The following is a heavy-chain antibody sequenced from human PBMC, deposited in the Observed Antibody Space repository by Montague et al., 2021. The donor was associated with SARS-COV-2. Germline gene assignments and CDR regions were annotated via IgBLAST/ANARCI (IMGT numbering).Heavy chain of an antibody. J-gene: IGHJ6*03. V-gene: IGHV4-39*01. Sequence: SETLSLTYTVSGGSISSSSYYWGWIRQPPGKGLEWIGSIHYSGSTYYKPSLKSRVTISVDTSKNQFSLKLNSVTAADTAVYFCSRGDFGVVIIPYYYYYMDVWGKGTTVTVSS. CDR1: GGSISSSSYY. CDR2: IHYSGST. D-gene: IGHD3-3*01. CDR3: SRGDFGVVIIPYYYYYMDV.